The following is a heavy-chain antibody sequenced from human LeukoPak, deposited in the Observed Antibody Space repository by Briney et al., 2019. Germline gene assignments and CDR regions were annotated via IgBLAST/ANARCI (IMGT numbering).Heavy chain of an antibody. Sequence: GASVKVSCKASGYNFRNYGIVWVRQAPRQGLEWMGWITAGNGNTNYAQKVQGRVTMTTDTSTSTAYMELRSLRSDDTAVYFCARDSARGYSYGYNALDIWGQGTMVTVSS. CDR1: GYNFRNYG. CDR3: ARDSARGYSYGYNALDI. V-gene: IGHV1-18*01. CDR2: ITAGNGNT. J-gene: IGHJ3*02. D-gene: IGHD5-18*01.